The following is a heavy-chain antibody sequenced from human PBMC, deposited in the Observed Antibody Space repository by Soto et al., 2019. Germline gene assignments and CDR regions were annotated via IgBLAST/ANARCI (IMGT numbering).Heavy chain of an antibody. Sequence: GRSLRLSCAASGFTFSSYSMNWVRQAPGKGLEWVSSISSSSSYIYYADSVNGRFTSSRDNAKNSLYLQMNSLRAEDTDVYYCASLFGVATRPTYGMDVWGQGTTVTVSS. V-gene: IGHV3-21*01. CDR1: GFTFSSYS. J-gene: IGHJ6*02. CDR2: ISSSSSYI. D-gene: IGHD3-3*01. CDR3: ASLFGVATRPTYGMDV.